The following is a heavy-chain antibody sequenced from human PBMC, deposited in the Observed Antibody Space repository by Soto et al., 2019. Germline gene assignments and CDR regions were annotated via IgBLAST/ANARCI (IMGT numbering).Heavy chain of an antibody. V-gene: IGHV3-9*01. Sequence: QLVESGGGXXXXGXXXXLSCAASGFXXXXXAMHXXXXXXGKGLEWVSGISWSGDNMAYADSVKGRFITSRDNVKNSLYLQMNSLRVEDTALYHCVKVSYSSLTTLGSAFDVWGQGTMVTVS. D-gene: IGHD4-4*01. J-gene: IGHJ3*01. CDR2: ISWSGDNM. CDR3: VKVSYSSLTTLGSAFDV. CDR1: GFXXXXXA.